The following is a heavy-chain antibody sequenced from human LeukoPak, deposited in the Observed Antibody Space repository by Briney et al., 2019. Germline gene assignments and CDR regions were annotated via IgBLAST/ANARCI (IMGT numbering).Heavy chain of an antibody. CDR2: INHSGST. V-gene: IGHV4-34*01. CDR1: GGSFSGYY. J-gene: IGHJ1*01. D-gene: IGHD4-23*01. CDR3: ARGIPTTVVTLEYFQH. Sequence: SETLSLTCAVYGGSFSGYYWSWIRQPPGKGLEWIGEINHSGSTNYNPSLKSRVTISVDTSKNQFSLKLSSVTAADTAVYYCARGIPTTVVTLEYFQHWGQGTLVTVSS.